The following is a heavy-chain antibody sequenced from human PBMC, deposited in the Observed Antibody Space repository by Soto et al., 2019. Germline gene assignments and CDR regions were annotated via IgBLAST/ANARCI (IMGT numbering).Heavy chain of an antibody. V-gene: IGHV1-18*01. CDR3: ARMGDSSGYSGWFDP. CDR1: GYTFTSYG. CDR2: ISAYNGNT. Sequence: ASVKVSCKASGYTFTSYGISWVRQAPGQGLEWMGWISAYNGNTNYAQKLQGRVTITTDESTSTAYMELSSLRSEDTAVYYCARMGDSSGYSGWFDPWGQGTLVTVSS. D-gene: IGHD3-22*01. J-gene: IGHJ5*02.